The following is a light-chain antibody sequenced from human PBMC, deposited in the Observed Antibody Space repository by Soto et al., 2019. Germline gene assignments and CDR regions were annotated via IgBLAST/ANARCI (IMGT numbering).Light chain of an antibody. CDR1: QTISSW. Sequence: DIQMTQSPSTLSASVGDRVTITCRASQTISSWLAWYQQRPGKAPKLLIYKVSTLESGVPSRFSGSGSGAESTLNISSRQPDEFANNYWYQYTSDSGYTFGQGTKLEIK. J-gene: IGKJ2*01. V-gene: IGKV1-5*03. CDR3: YQYTSDSGYT. CDR2: KVS.